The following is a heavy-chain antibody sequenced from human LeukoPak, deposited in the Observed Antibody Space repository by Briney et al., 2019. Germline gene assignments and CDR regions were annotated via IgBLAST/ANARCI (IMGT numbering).Heavy chain of an antibody. CDR2: IYYSGST. D-gene: IGHD4-17*01. J-gene: IGHJ4*02. Sequence: PSETLSLTCTVSGGSIISFYWSWIRQPPGKGLEWIGYIYYSGSTNYNPSLKSRVSISVDTSKNQFSLNLSSVTAADTAVYYCARDGYGDRNFGYWGQGTLVTVSS. V-gene: IGHV4-59*01. CDR3: ARDGYGDRNFGY. CDR1: GGSIISFY.